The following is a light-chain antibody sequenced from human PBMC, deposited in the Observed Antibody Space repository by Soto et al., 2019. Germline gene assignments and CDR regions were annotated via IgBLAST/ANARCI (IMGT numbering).Light chain of an antibody. Sequence: QSVLTQTPSASGTPGQRVTISCSGSSSNIGSNYVYWYQQLPGTAPKLVMYSNNERPSGVPDRFSGSKSGTSASLAISGLQSEDEADYYCAAWDDSLSGVVFGGGTKLTVL. CDR1: SSNIGSNY. CDR3: AAWDDSLSGVV. J-gene: IGLJ2*01. CDR2: SNN. V-gene: IGLV1-47*02.